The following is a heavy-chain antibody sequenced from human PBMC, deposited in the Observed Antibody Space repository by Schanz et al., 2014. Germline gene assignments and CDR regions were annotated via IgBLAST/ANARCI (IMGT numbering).Heavy chain of an antibody. J-gene: IGHJ4*01. CDR1: GFTFTNLG. V-gene: IGHV3-33*05. D-gene: IGHD2-2*02. CDR2: ISYHGSER. CDR3: ATQYCSGTTCYTDSWDH. Sequence: VQLVESGGGLVQPGGSLRLSCAASGFTFTNLGMHWVRRAPGKGLEWVAVISYHGSERYYADSVKGRFTISRDNSKNTLYLQMSSLRAEDTAVYYCATQYCSGTTCYTDSWDHWGQGTLVTVSS.